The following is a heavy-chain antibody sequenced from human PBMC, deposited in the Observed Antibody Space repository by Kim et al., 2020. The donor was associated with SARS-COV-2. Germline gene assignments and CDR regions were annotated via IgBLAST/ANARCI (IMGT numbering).Heavy chain of an antibody. J-gene: IGHJ6*02. CDR3: VSFGYCSGGSCFWGDYGMDV. D-gene: IGHD2-15*01. Sequence: GGSLRLSCSASGFTFSSYAMHWVRQAPGKGLEYVSAISSNGGSTYYADSVKGRFTISRDNSKNTLYLQMSSLRAEDTAVYYCVSFGYCSGGSCFWGDYGMDVWGQGTTVTVSS. CDR2: ISSNGGST. V-gene: IGHV3-64D*09. CDR1: GFTFSSYA.